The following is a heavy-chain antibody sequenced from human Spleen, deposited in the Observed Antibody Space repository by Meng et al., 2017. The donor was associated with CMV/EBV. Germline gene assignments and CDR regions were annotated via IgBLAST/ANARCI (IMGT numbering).Heavy chain of an antibody. D-gene: IGHD6-19*01. J-gene: IGHJ4*02. V-gene: IGHV3-74*01. Sequence: LSLTCAASGFIFSDYWMHWVRQAPGKGLVWVSRINIDGSTTSYADSVKGRFTISRDNARDTLYLQMNSLRAEDTAVYYCARVEQQWLVPDYWGQGTLVTVSS. CDR2: INIDGSTT. CDR3: ARVEQQWLVPDY. CDR1: GFIFSDYW.